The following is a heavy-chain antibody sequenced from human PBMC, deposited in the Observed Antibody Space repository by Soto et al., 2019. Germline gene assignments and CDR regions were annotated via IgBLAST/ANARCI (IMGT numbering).Heavy chain of an antibody. Sequence: QVQLRESGPGLVKPSETLSLTCSVSGGSVSSYYWSWIRQPAGKGPEWIGRIYTGGSTNYNPSLKSRATRSVDTSKNQFSLRLTSVTAADTAVYYCARASVEPPGGGSWTMPFDSWGRGTLVTVSS. J-gene: IGHJ4*02. CDR1: GGSVSSYY. D-gene: IGHD2-15*01. CDR2: IYTGGST. CDR3: ARASVEPPGGGSWTMPFDS. V-gene: IGHV4-4*07.